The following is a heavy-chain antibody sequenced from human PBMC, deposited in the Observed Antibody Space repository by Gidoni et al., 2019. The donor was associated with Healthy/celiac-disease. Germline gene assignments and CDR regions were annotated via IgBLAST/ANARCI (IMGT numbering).Heavy chain of an antibody. CDR1: GDSVSSNRAA. CDR2: TYYRSKLYN. J-gene: IGHJ6*02. V-gene: IGHV6-1*01. CDR3: ARVGDYYYGMDV. D-gene: IGHD3-3*01. Sequence: QVQLQQSGPGLVKPSQTLSLTCSISGDSVSSNRAAWNLIRPSPSKGREWLGRTYYRSKLYNDYAVSVNSRITITPDTSKNQSSLQLNSVTPEDTAVYYCARVGDYYYGMDVWGQGTTVTVSS.